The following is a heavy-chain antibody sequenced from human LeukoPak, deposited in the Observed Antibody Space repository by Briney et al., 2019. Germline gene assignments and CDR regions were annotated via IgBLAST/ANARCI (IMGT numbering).Heavy chain of an antibody. Sequence: GGSLRLSCAASGFTVSSNYMSWVRQAPGKGLEWVSVIYSGGSTYYADSVKGRFTISRDNSKNTLYPQMNSLRAEDTAVYYCATLPQASSGYYFDYWGQGTLVTVSS. J-gene: IGHJ4*02. CDR3: ATLPQASSGYYFDY. CDR2: IYSGGST. D-gene: IGHD3-22*01. CDR1: GFTVSSNY. V-gene: IGHV3-66*01.